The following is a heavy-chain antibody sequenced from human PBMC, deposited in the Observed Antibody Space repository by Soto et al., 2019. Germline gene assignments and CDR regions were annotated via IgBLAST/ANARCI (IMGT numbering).Heavy chain of an antibody. V-gene: IGHV4-61*01. CDR3: ARVPFVNTVLRSLGSIDY. Sequence: PSETLSLTCTVSGGSVSSGTNYWSWIRQPPGKGLEWIGYIDYSGSTNRNPSLKSRVTISTDTSKNQFSLKLNSVTAADTAVYYCARVPFVNTVLRSLGSIDYWGQGTLVTRSS. D-gene: IGHD3-3*01. CDR2: IDYSGST. CDR1: GGSVSSGTNY. J-gene: IGHJ4*02.